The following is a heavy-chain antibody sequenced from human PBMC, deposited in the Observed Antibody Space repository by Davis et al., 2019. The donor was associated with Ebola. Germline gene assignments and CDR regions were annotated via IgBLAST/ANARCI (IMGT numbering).Heavy chain of an antibody. CDR3: ARDDSPDPY. CDR2: VRSNAYGMTT. D-gene: IGHD3-22*01. V-gene: IGHV3-49*04. CDR1: GFTFGYYS. J-gene: IGHJ4*02. Sequence: PGGSLRLSCSASGFTFGYYSMSWVRQAPGKGLEWLGFVRSNAYGMTTEYAASVEGRFTVSRDDSKSIAYLQMSSLKIEDTAPYYCARDDSPDPYWGQGTLVTVSS.